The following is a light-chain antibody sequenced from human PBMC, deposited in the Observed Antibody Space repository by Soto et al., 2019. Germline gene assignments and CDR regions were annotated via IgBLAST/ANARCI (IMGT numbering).Light chain of an antibody. Sequence: DIQMTQSPSTLSASVGDRVTITCRASQSISSWLAWYQQKPGKAPKLLIYKASSLESRVPSRFSHSGSGTEFTLSISRLQTADFATYDCQQYNSYPRTFGQGTKVEIK. CDR3: QQYNSYPRT. CDR2: KAS. J-gene: IGKJ1*01. V-gene: IGKV1-5*03. CDR1: QSISSW.